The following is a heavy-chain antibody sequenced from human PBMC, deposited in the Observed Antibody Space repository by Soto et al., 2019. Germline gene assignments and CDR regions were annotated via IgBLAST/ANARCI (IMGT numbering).Heavy chain of an antibody. D-gene: IGHD6-13*01. CDR3: ATVPPTHSSWYHSFHY. CDR1: GGTFSSYA. CDR2: IIPIFGTA. Sequence: QVQLVQSGAEVKKPGSSVKVSCKASGGTFSSYAISWVRQAPGQGLEWMGGIIPIFGTANYAQKFQGRVTLTADESTSTAYTELSSLRSEHTAVYYCATVPPTHSSWYHSFHYWGQGTLVTVSS. J-gene: IGHJ4*02. V-gene: IGHV1-69*01.